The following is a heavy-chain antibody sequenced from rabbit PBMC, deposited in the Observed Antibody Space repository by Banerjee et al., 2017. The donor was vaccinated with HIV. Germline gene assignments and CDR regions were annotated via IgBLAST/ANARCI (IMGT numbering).Heavy chain of an antibody. CDR3: ARAAAVVGYGYVYFNL. D-gene: IGHD6-1*01. J-gene: IGHJ4*01. Sequence: QSLEESGGDLVKPGASLTLTCTASGFSFSSSYYMCWVRQAPGKGLELTACIYNGDGSTYYASWVNGRFTISRSTSLNTVTLQMTSLTAADTATYFCARAAAVVGYGYVYFNLWGPGTLVTVS. CDR2: IYNGDGST. CDR1: GFSFSSSYY. V-gene: IGHV1S43*01.